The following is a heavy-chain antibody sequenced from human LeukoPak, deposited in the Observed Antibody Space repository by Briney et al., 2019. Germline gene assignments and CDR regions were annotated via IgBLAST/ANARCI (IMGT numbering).Heavy chain of an antibody. CDR3: ARAWNFDQ. Sequence: GGSLKISCQGSGYSFTAYWIGWVRQMPGRGLEWMGIINPGDSDTRYSPSFQGQVTISADKSISTTYLQWSSLKASDTAMYYCARAWNFDQWGQGTLVTVSS. CDR1: GYSFTAYW. D-gene: IGHD3-3*01. V-gene: IGHV5-51*01. J-gene: IGHJ4*02. CDR2: INPGDSDT.